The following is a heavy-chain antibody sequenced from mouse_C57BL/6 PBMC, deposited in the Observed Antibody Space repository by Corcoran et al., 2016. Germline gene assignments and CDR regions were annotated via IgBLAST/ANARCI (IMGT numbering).Heavy chain of an antibody. CDR2: INPKNGVT. D-gene: IGHD1-1*01. V-gene: IGHV1-26*01. CDR1: GYTFTDYY. J-gene: IGHJ2*01. CDR3: SRGTFYSGSSYYDY. Sequence: EVQLQQSGPELVKPGASVKISCKASGYTFTDYYMNWVKQSHGKSLEWIGDINPKNGVTSYNQKFNGKATLTGDKSSSTDYMELSSLTSENSAVYYCSRGTFYSGSSYYDYWVQGITLTVSS.